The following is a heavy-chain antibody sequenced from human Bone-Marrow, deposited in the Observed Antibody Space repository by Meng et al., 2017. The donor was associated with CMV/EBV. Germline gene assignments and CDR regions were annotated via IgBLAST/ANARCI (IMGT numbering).Heavy chain of an antibody. V-gene: IGHV3-48*03. J-gene: IGHJ3*02. CDR1: GFTFSSYE. Sequence: GGSLRLSCAASGFTFSSYEMNWVRQAPGKGLEWVSYISSSGSTIYYADSVKGRFTISRDNAKNSLYLQMNSLRAEDTAVYYCAREGSFYATDAFDIWGQGPMVTFSS. CDR2: ISSSGSTI. D-gene: IGHD3-16*02. CDR3: AREGSFYATDAFDI.